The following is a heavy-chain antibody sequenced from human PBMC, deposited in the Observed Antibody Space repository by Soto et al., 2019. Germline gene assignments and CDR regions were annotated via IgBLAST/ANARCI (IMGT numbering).Heavy chain of an antibody. CDR1: GFTFSNYT. CDR2: ISYDEIDK. J-gene: IGHJ4*02. CDR3: ARVYYYDSSGYSFDY. V-gene: IGHV3-30*04. D-gene: IGHD3-22*01. Sequence: GGSLRLSCAASGFTFSNYTMHWVRQAPGKGLEWVALISYDEIDKYFADAVKGRFTISRDNAKNSLYLQMNSLRAEDTAVYYCARVYYYDSSGYSFDYWGQGTLVTVSS.